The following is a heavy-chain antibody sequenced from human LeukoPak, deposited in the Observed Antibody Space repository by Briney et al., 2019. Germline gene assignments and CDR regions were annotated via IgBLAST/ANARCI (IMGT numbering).Heavy chain of an antibody. CDR1: GFSFITYG. CDR2: IRYDGSNR. J-gene: IGHJ3*02. V-gene: IGHV3-30*02. CDR3: GRDPNGDYIGAFDM. D-gene: IGHD4-17*01. Sequence: PGGSLSLSCAASGFSFITYGIHWVRQPPGKGLEGVAFIRYDGSNRFYADSVRGRFTISRDNSKNTVYLQMNSLRAEDTAVYYCGRDPNGDYIGAFDMWGQGAVVTVSS.